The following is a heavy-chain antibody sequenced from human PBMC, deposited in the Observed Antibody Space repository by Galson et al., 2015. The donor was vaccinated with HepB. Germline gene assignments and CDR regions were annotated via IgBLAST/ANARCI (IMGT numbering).Heavy chain of an antibody. CDR1: GFTFSSYA. D-gene: IGHD6-6*01. V-gene: IGHV3-23*01. CDR2: ISGSGGTT. Sequence: SLRLSCAASGFTFSSYAMSWVRQAPGKGLEWVSAISGSGGTTYYADSVRGRFTIPRDNTKRTLYLQMNRLRGEDTALYYCAKDRNSTSPGTYGMDVWGQGTTVTVFS. J-gene: IGHJ6*02. CDR3: AKDRNSTSPGTYGMDV.